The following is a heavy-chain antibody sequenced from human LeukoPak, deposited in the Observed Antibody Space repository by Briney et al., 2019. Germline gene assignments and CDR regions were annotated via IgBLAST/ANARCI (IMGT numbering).Heavy chain of an antibody. V-gene: IGHV3-21*01. D-gene: IGHD2-8*01. CDR3: ARHILYRLDP. CDR2: ISSSSSYI. CDR1: GFTFSSYS. J-gene: IGHJ5*02. Sequence: GSLRLSCAASGFTFSSYSMNWVRQAPGKGLEWVSSISSSSSYIYYADSVKGRFTISRDNTKNFVYLQMDSLRTEDTAVYYCARHILYRLDPWGQGTLVTVSS.